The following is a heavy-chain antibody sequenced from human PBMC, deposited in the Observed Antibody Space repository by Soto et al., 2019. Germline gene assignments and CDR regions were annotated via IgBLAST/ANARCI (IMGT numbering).Heavy chain of an antibody. CDR3: ARCNIPQQLYYYYYYMDV. CDR1: GGTFSSYT. Sequence: QVQLVQSGAEVKKPGSSVKVSCKASGGTFSSYTIRWVRQAPGQGLERMGRIIPILGIANYAQKFQGRVTITADKSTSTAYMELSSLRSEDTAVYYCARCNIPQQLYYYYYYMDVWGKGTTVTVSS. D-gene: IGHD6-13*01. CDR2: IIPILGIA. V-gene: IGHV1-69*02. J-gene: IGHJ6*03.